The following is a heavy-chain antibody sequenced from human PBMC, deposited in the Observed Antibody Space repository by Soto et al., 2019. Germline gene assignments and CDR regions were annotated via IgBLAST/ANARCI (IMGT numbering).Heavy chain of an antibody. V-gene: IGHV4-59*08. Sequence: SETLSLTCTVSGGSISSYYWSWIRQPPGKGLEWIGYIYYSGSTNYNPSLKSRVTISVDTSKNQFSLKLSSVTAADTAVYYCARGEYDYIGGSFCAFDIGGKGTRVTVSS. CDR2: IYYSGST. CDR3: ARGEYDYIGGSFCAFDI. D-gene: IGHD3-16*01. J-gene: IGHJ3*02. CDR1: GGSISSYY.